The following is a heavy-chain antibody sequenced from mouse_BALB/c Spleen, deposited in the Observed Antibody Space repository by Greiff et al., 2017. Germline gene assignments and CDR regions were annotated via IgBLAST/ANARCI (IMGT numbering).Heavy chain of an antibody. D-gene: IGHD2-1*01. CDR1: GYTFTSYW. V-gene: IGHV1S81*02. CDR3: ARYYGNPQGDY. CDR2: INPSNGRT. J-gene: IGHJ4*01. Sequence: QVHVKQPGAELVKPGASVKLSCKASGYTFTSYWMHWVKQRPGQGLEWIGEINPSNGRTNYNEKFKSKATLTVDKSSSTAYMQLSSLTSEDSAVYYCARYYGNPQGDYWGQGTSVTVSS.